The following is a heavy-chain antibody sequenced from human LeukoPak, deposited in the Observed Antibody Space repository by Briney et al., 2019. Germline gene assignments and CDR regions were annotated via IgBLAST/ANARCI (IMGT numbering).Heavy chain of an antibody. J-gene: IGHJ6*02. V-gene: IGHV3-30-3*01. CDR1: GFTFSSYA. CDR2: ISYDGSNK. Sequence: GGSLRLSCAASGFTFSSYAMHWVRQAPGKGREWVAVISYDGSNKYYADSVKGRFTISRDNSKNTLYLQMNSLRAEDTAVYYCARDPTEVVPSPYYYYGMDVWGQGTTVTVSS. CDR3: ARDPTEVVPSPYYYYGMDV. D-gene: IGHD3-22*01.